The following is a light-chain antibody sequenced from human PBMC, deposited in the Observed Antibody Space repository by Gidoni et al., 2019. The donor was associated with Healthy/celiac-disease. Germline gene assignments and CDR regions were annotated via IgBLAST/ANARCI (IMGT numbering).Light chain of an antibody. V-gene: IGKV1-17*01. J-gene: IGKJ1*01. CDR1: QGISND. CDR2: AAS. CDR3: LQRNSYPRT. Sequence: IQMTQSPSSMYASVRDRVTITCRASQGISNDLGWYQQKAGKSPKRLIYAASSLQGGVPARFSGSGSGTEFTLTISSLQPEDFATYYCLQRNSYPRTFGRGTKVEIK.